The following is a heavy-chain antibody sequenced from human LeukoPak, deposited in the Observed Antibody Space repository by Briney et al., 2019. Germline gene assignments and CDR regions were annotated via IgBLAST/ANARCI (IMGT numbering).Heavy chain of an antibody. V-gene: IGHV3-15*01. J-gene: IGHJ4*02. CDR1: RCTHRESW. Sequence: GGALRLSCGASRCTHRESWMSGGRQAPGKGLEWVGRIKSKTDGGTTDYAAPVKGRFTISREDSKNTLYLQMNRLKTEDTTVYYCTTDRTTPFYYCGQGTLVTVSS. D-gene: IGHD2/OR15-2a*01. CDR3: TTDRTTPFYY. CDR2: IKSKTDGGTT.